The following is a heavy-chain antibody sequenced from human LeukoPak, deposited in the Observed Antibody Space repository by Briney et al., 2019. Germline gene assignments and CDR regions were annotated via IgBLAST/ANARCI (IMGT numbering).Heavy chain of an antibody. CDR3: ARVRDYYDSRGYYFEYFDH. V-gene: IGHV3-23*01. D-gene: IGHD3-22*01. CDR1: GFTFSNYG. J-gene: IGHJ1*01. CDR2: ISGSGGST. Sequence: GGSLRLSCAVSGFTFSNYGMTWVRQAPGKGLEWVSAISGSGGSTYYADSVKGRFTISRDNSKNTLYLQMNSLRAEDTAVYYCARVRDYYDSRGYYFEYFDHWGQGTLVTVSS.